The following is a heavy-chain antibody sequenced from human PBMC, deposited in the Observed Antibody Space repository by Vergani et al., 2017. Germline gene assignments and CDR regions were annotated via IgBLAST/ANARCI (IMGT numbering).Heavy chain of an antibody. J-gene: IGHJ4*02. Sequence: QVQLQESGPRLVKPSETLFLNCGVSGYSISSGYFWGWIRQPPGKGLEWIGNIYHSGITYYSPSLKSRVTISVDTSKNQFSLKLNSVTAADTAMYYCVRLRYGDYMPDSWGQGTLVTVSS. D-gene: IGHD4-17*01. CDR1: GYSISSGYF. CDR3: VRLRYGDYMPDS. V-gene: IGHV4-38-2*01. CDR2: IYHSGIT.